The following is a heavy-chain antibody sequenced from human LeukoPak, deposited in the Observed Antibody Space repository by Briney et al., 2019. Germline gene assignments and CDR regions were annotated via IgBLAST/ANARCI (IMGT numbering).Heavy chain of an antibody. J-gene: IGHJ4*02. CDR1: GYTFSTYG. CDR3: ARDPRKTYSSGWYYFDY. CDR2: ISAYNGNT. Sequence: ASVKVSFKASGYTFSTYGISWVRQAPGQGGEGMAWISAYNGNTNYAQKFQGRVTMTTDTSTRTAYMELKSLRSDDTAVYYCARDPRKTYSSGWYYFDYWGQGTLVTVSS. D-gene: IGHD6-19*01. V-gene: IGHV1-18*01.